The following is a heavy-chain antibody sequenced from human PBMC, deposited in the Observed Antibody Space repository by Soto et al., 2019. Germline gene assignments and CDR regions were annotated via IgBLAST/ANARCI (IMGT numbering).Heavy chain of an antibody. CDR3: ARCAVFVDGPSVYYYYCMDV. D-gene: IGHD3-3*01. V-gene: IGHV1-69*02. CDR1: GCTFSSYT. J-gene: IGHJ6*02. Sequence: KVSCKASGCTFSSYTISWVRQAPGQGLEWMGRIIPILGIANYAQKFQGRVTITADKSTSTAYMELSSLRSEDTAVYYCARCAVFVDGPSVYYYYCMDVWGQGTTVTVSS. CDR2: IIPILGIA.